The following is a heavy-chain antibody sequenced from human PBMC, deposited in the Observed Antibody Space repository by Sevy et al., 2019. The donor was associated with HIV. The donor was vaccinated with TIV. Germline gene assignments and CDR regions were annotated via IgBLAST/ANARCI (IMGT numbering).Heavy chain of an antibody. Sequence: GESLKISCKGSGYSCTSDWISWVRQMPGKGLEWMGRIDPSDSYTNYSPSFQGHVTISADKSISTAYLQWSSLKASDTAMYYCARHTRGIAVAGPWGQGTLVTVSS. CDR2: IDPSDSYT. V-gene: IGHV5-10-1*01. CDR3: ARHTRGIAVAGP. J-gene: IGHJ5*02. CDR1: GYSCTSDW. D-gene: IGHD6-19*01.